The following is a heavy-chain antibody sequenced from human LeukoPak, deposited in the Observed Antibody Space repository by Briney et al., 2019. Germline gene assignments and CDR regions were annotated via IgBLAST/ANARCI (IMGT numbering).Heavy chain of an antibody. Sequence: ASVKVSCKTSGYTLTTHNIHWVRQAPGQGLEWMAWISTYNGATNDALQGRVTMTIDTSTSTAYMELWSLTSDDTAFYYCARESKSGCSDYWGQGTLVTVSS. J-gene: IGHJ4*02. D-gene: IGHD2-8*01. V-gene: IGHV1-18*04. CDR2: ISTYNGAT. CDR3: ARESKSGCSDY. CDR1: GYTLTTHN.